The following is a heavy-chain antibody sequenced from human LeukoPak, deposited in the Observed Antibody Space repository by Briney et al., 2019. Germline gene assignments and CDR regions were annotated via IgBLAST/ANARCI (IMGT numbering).Heavy chain of an antibody. CDR2: VSKSGGTM. Sequence: GGSLRLSCEVSGFTFSSYEMNWFRQAPGKGLEWVSYVSKSGGTMKNADAVKGRFTVSRDNAKNSLYLPMNSLTADDTAVYYCATAVVRGRGTIVTVSS. J-gene: IGHJ3*01. CDR1: GFTFSSYE. CDR3: ATAVV. V-gene: IGHV3-48*03.